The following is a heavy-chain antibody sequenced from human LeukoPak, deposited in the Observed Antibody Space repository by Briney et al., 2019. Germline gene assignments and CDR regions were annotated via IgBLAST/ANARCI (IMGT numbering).Heavy chain of an antibody. CDR2: IYPGDSDT. CDR1: GYSFTSYW. V-gene: IGHV5-51*01. J-gene: IGHJ4*02. D-gene: IGHD3-22*01. Sequence: GESLKISCKGSGYSFTSYWIGWVRQMPGKGLEWMGIIYPGDSDTRYSPSFQGQVTISADKSISTAYLQWSSLKASDTGMYYCARTDYTYYDSSGYCFDYWGQGTLATVSS. CDR3: ARTDYTYYDSSGYCFDY.